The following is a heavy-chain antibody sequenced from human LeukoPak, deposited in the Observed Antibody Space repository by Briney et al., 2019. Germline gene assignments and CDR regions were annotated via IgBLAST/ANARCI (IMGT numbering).Heavy chain of an antibody. CDR1: GFTFSSYV. CDR3: AKGYGPDYYYGMDV. Sequence: GGSLRLSCAASGFTFSSYVMSWVRQAPGKGLEWVSAISGSGGSTYYADSVKGRFTFPRDNSKNTVYLQMNSLRVEDTAVYYCAKGYGPDYYYGMDVWGQGTTVTVSS. CDR2: ISGSGGST. J-gene: IGHJ6*02. V-gene: IGHV3-23*01. D-gene: IGHD2-15*01.